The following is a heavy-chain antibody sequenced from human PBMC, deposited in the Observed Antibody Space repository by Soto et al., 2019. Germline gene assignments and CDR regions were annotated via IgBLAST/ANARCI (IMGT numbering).Heavy chain of an antibody. CDR1: GFTFTTYA. V-gene: IGHV3-23*01. D-gene: IGHD3-10*01. CDR2: ISGYGGAT. CDR3: AKEREPSVFDY. Sequence: GGSLRLSCAASGFTFTTYAMSWVRQAPGQGLEWVSGISGYGGATYYADSVKGRFTISRDNSQNTLYLQMNSLRAGDTAVYYGAKEREPSVFDYWGQGTLVPVSS. J-gene: IGHJ4*02.